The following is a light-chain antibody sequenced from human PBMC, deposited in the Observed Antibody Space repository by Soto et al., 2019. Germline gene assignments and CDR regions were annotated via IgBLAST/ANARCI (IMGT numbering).Light chain of an antibody. V-gene: IGKV3-15*01. Sequence: EIVMTQSPATLSVSPRERATLSCRASQSVSSNLGWYQQKPGQAPRLLIYGASTRATGIPARFSGSGSGTEFTLTISSLQSEDFAVYYCQQYNNWRLITFGQGTRLEIK. CDR1: QSVSSN. CDR2: GAS. J-gene: IGKJ5*01. CDR3: QQYNNWRLIT.